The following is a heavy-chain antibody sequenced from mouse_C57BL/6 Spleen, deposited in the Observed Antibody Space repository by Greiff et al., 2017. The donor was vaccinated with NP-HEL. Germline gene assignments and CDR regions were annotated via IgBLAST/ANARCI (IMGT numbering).Heavy chain of an antibody. CDR3: ARSGLRLRDYYAMDY. D-gene: IGHD3-2*02. J-gene: IGHJ4*01. CDR1: GYTFTSYW. CDR2: IDPSDSYT. Sequence: QVQLQQPGAELVMPGASVKLSCKASGYTFTSYWMHWVKQRPGQGLEWIGEIDPSDSYTNYNQKFKGKSTLTVDKSSSTAYMQLSSLTSEDSAVYYCARSGLRLRDYYAMDYWGQGTSVTVSS. V-gene: IGHV1-69*01.